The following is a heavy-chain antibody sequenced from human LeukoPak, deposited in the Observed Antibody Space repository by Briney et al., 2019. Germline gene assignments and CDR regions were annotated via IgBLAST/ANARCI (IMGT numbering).Heavy chain of an antibody. CDR3: AREPRIAAAGIYAFDI. D-gene: IGHD6-13*01. CDR2: INSDGSST. CDR1: GFTFSSYW. J-gene: IGHJ3*02. V-gene: IGHV3-74*01. Sequence: GSLRLSCAASGFTFSSYWMHWVRQAPGKGLVWVSRINSDGSSTSYADSVKGRFTISRDNAKNTLYLQMNSLRAEDTAVYYCAREPRIAAAGIYAFDIWGQRTMVTVSS.